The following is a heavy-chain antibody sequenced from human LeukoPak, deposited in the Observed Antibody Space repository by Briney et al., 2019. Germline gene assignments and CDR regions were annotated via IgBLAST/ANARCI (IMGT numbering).Heavy chain of an antibody. CDR2: INHSGST. J-gene: IGHJ4*02. D-gene: IGHD6-19*01. V-gene: IGHV4-34*01. CDR1: GGSFSGYY. CDR3: ASSQWLGYYFDY. Sequence: PSETLSLTCAVYGGSFSGYYWSWIRQPPGKGLEWIGEINHSGSTNYNPSLKSRVTISVDTSKNQFSLKLSSVTAADTAVYYCASSQWLGYYFDYWGQGTLVTVSS.